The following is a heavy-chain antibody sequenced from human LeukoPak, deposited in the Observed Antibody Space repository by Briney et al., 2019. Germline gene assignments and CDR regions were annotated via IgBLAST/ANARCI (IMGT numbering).Heavy chain of an antibody. V-gene: IGHV3-30*18. J-gene: IGHJ5*02. CDR3: AKGHRTMIVVVIPIWFDP. CDR1: GFTFSSYG. D-gene: IGHD3-22*01. Sequence: GRSLRLSCAASGFTFSSYGMHWVRQAPGKGLEWVAVISYDGSNKYYADSVKGRFTISRDNSKNTLYLQMNSLRAEDTAVYYCAKGHRTMIVVVIPIWFDPWGQGTLVTVSS. CDR2: ISYDGSNK.